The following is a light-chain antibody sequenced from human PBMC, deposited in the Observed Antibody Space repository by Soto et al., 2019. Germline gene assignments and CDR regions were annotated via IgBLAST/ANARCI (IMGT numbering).Light chain of an antibody. Sequence: EIVMTQSPATLSVSTGERATLSCRASQSVSSNLAWYQQKPGQAPRLLIYGASTRATGIPARFSGSGSGTEFTLTISSLQSEDFAVYYCQQYNNWPLFGQGTKVEIK. CDR3: QQYNNWPL. CDR1: QSVSSN. V-gene: IGKV3-15*01. CDR2: GAS. J-gene: IGKJ1*01.